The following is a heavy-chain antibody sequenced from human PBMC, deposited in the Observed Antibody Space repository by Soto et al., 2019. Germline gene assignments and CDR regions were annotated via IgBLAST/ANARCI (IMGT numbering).Heavy chain of an antibody. CDR3: ARPKYYYGSGRANYYMDV. D-gene: IGHD3-10*01. Sequence: SETLSLTCTVSGGSISSSIYYWGWIRQPPGKGLEWIGSIYYSGSTYYNPSLKSRVTISVDTSKNQFSLKLSSVTAADTAVYYCARPKYYYGSGRANYYMDVWGKGTTVTVSS. J-gene: IGHJ6*03. CDR2: IYYSGST. CDR1: GGSISSSIYY. V-gene: IGHV4-39*01.